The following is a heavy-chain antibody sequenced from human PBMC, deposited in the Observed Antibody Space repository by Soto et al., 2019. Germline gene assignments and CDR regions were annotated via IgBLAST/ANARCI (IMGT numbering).Heavy chain of an antibody. CDR2: ISSNGGST. V-gene: IGHV3-64*01. CDR1: GFTFSSDS. Sequence: EVQLVESGGGLVQPGGSLRLSCAASGFTFSSDSMHWVRQAPGKGLEYVSAISSNGGSTYYANSVKGRFTISRDNSKNTLYLQMGSLRAEDMAVYYCARALLDYGDYYYFDYWGQGTLVTVSS. J-gene: IGHJ4*02. D-gene: IGHD4-17*01. CDR3: ARALLDYGDYYYFDY.